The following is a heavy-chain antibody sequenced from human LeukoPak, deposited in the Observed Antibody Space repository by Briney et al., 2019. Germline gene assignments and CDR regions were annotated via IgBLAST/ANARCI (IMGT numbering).Heavy chain of an antibody. V-gene: IGHV3-66*04. CDR1: GFTVSSNY. D-gene: IGHD3-10*01. CDR2: IYSGGST. J-gene: IGHJ4*02. Sequence: GGSLRLSCAASGFTVSSNYMSWVRQAPGKGLEWVSVIYSGGSTYYADSVKGRFTISRDNSKNTLYLQMNSLRAEDTAVYYCAKHSYYYGSGTYYNVDYWGQGTLVTVSS. CDR3: AKHSYYYGSGTYYNVDY.